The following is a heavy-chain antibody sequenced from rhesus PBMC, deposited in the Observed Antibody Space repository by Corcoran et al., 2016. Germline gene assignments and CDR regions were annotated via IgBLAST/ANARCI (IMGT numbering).Heavy chain of an antibody. CDR3: ARQILLWNWYFDL. D-gene: IGHD2-27*01. CDR1: GGSISSSNW. Sequence: QVQLQESGPGLVKPSETLSLTCAVSGGSISSSNWWSWIRQSPGKGLEWIGNIGGSMGSHYNHTSLKSRVTIAKDTSKNQFSLKLSSVTAADTAVYYCARQILLWNWYFDLWGPGTPITISS. CDR2: IGGSMGSH. J-gene: IGHJ2*01. V-gene: IGHV4-65*02.